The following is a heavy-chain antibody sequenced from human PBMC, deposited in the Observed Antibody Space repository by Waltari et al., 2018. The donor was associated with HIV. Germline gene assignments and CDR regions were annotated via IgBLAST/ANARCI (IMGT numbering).Heavy chain of an antibody. CDR3: ARQGWGSRAGSNYFDY. D-gene: IGHD2-2*01. V-gene: IGHV4-39*01. CDR2: IYYSGRT. CDR1: GGSISSSSYY. Sequence: QLQLQESGPGLVKPSETLSLTCTVSGGSISSSSYYWGWISQPPGKGLEWIGSIYYSGRTYYNPSLKSRVTISVDTSKNQFSLKLSSVTAADTAVYYCARQGWGSRAGSNYFDYWGQGTLVTVSS. J-gene: IGHJ4*02.